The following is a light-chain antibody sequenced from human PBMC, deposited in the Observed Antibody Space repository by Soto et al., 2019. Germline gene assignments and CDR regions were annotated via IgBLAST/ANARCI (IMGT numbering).Light chain of an antibody. V-gene: IGKV1-12*01. CDR2: SAS. CDR1: QDISTW. J-gene: IGKJ2*01. Sequence: DIQVTQSPSSVSASVGDRVTITCRASQDISTWLAWYQQKPGKAPTLLIYSASILQSGVPSRFSGSGSGTQFALTISSLQPEDFATYFCEQAHTFPYTFGQGTKLEMK. CDR3: EQAHTFPYT.